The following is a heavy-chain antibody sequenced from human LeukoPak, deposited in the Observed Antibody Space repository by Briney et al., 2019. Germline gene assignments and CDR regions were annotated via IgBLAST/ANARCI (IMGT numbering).Heavy chain of an antibody. J-gene: IGHJ4*02. V-gene: IGHV1-2*02. CDR3: ARGLKGYGSGSYYIGHSLDY. D-gene: IGHD3-10*01. CDR1: GYTFIAYY. CDR2: INPNSGGT. Sequence: GASVKVSCKASGYTFIAYYMHWGRQAPGQGLEWMGWINPNSGGTKYAEKFQGRVTLTRDKSISTAYMELNSLRADDTAVYYCARGLKGYGSGSYYIGHSLDYWGQGTLVTVSS.